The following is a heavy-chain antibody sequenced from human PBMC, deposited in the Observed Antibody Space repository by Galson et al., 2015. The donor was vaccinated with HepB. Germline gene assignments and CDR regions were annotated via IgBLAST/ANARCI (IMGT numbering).Heavy chain of an antibody. Sequence: SLRLSCAASGFTFSSYSMNWVRQAPGKGLEWVSSISSSSSYIYCADSVKGRFTISRDNAKNSLYLQMNSLRAEDTAVYYCARDAAAAGPPEYFQHWGQGTLVTVSS. J-gene: IGHJ1*01. CDR2: ISSSSSYI. CDR1: GFTFSSYS. CDR3: ARDAAAAGPPEYFQH. D-gene: IGHD6-13*01. V-gene: IGHV3-21*01.